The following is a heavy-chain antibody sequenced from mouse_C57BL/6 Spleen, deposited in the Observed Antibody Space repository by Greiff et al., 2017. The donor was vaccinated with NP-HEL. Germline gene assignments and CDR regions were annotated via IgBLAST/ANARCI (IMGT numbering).Heavy chain of an antibody. D-gene: IGHD2-3*01. V-gene: IGHV14-2*01. CDR1: GFNIKDYY. J-gene: IGHJ1*03. Sequence: EVHLVESGAELVKPGASVKLSCTASGFNIKDYYMHWVKQRTEQGLEWIGRIDPEDGETKYAPKFQGKATITADTSSNTAYLQLSSLTSEDTAVYYCSRWLLDWYFDVWGTGTTVTVSS. CDR2: IDPEDGET. CDR3: SRWLLDWYFDV.